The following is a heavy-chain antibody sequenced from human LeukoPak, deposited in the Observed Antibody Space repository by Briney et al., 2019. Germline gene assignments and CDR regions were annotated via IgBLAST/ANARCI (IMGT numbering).Heavy chain of an antibody. CDR1: GGSIRNYY. V-gene: IGHV4-59*01. J-gene: IGHJ4*02. D-gene: IGHD6-19*01. CDR3: ARIKYSSGWHSYYFDY. Sequence: SETLSLTCTVSGGSIRNYYWNWIRQPPGKGLEWIGYMYYSGSTNYNPSLKSRVTISVDTSKNQFSLKLSSVTAADTAVYYCARIKYSSGWHSYYFDYWGQGTLVTVSS. CDR2: MYYSGST.